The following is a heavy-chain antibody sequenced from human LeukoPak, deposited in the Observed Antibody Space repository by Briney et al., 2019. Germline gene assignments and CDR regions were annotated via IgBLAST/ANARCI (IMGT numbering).Heavy chain of an antibody. V-gene: IGHV3-7*01. CDR2: IKQDGSEK. D-gene: IGHD3-22*01. CDR1: GFTFTNYW. Sequence: GGSLRLSCAASGFTFTNYWMSWVRQAPGKGLEWVASIKQDGSEKYYVDSVMGRFTISRDNAKNSLYLQMNSLRAEDTAVYYCARERGSGDYADYWGQGTLVTVSS. CDR3: ARERGSGDYADY. J-gene: IGHJ4*02.